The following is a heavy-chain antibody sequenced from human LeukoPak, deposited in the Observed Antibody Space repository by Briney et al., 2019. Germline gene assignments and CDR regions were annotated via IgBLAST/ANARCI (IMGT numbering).Heavy chain of an antibody. CDR2: ISGSAGST. CDR3: GKFEATEPRHFDY. D-gene: IGHD1-14*01. V-gene: IGHV3-23*01. CDR1: GFTFSNYA. Sequence: GGSLRLSCAASGFTFSNYAMSWVRQAPGKGLEWVSAISGSAGSTYYADSVTGRFTISRDNSKNTLYLQMNSLRAEDTAVYSLGKFEATEPRHFDYWGQGTLVTGSS. J-gene: IGHJ4*02.